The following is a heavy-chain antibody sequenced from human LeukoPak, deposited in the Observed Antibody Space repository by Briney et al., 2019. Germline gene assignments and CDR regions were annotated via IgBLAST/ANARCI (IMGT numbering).Heavy chain of an antibody. CDR1: GGSISSYY. J-gene: IGHJ4*02. D-gene: IGHD6-19*01. Sequence: KSSETLSLTCTVSGGSISSYYWSWIRQPPAKGLEWIGYIYYSGSTNYNPSLKSRVTISVDTSKNQFSLKLSSVTAADTAVYYCARDRSSGWYGKYYFDYWGQGTLVTVSS. CDR3: ARDRSSGWYGKYYFDY. V-gene: IGHV4-59*01. CDR2: IYYSGST.